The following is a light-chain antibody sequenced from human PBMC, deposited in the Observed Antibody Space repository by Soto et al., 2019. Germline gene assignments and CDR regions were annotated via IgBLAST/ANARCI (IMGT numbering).Light chain of an antibody. CDR3: QMYGTLHPSYT. J-gene: IGKJ2*01. Sequence: ELVLTQSPGTLSLSPGERATLSCRASQRMSSNYLAWYQQKPGQAPRLLIYGTSRRATGIPDRFSGSGSGTDFTLTISRLEPENFAVYFCQMYGTLHPSYTFVQGIKLDIK. CDR2: GTS. V-gene: IGKV3-20*01. CDR1: QRMSSNY.